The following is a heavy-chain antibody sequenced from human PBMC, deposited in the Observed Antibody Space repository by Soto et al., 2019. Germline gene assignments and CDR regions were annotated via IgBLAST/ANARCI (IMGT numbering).Heavy chain of an antibody. CDR2: ISAYNGNT. CDR1: GYTFNKYG. Sequence: QVQLVQSGGEVKKPGASVKVSCKASGYTFNKYGITWVRQAPGQGLEWMGWISAYNGNTHYAQKVQGKVTMTTDTSTSTAYMELRSLRSDDTAVYYCARDCDISPLWFDYWGQGTLVTVSS. D-gene: IGHD3-9*01. CDR3: ARDCDISPLWFDY. V-gene: IGHV1-18*01. J-gene: IGHJ4*02.